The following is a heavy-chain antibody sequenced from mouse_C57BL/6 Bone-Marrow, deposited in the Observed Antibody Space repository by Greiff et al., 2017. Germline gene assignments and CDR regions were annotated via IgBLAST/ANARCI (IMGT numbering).Heavy chain of an antibody. J-gene: IGHJ3*01. Sequence: EVQLQQSGPGMVKPSQSLSLTCTVTGYSITSGYDWHWIRHFPGNKLEWMGYISYSGSTNYNPSLKSRISITHDTSKNHFFLKLNSVTTEDTATYYCARASYDYEGFAYWGQGTLVTVSA. D-gene: IGHD2-4*01. CDR3: ARASYDYEGFAY. V-gene: IGHV3-1*01. CDR1: GYSITSGYD. CDR2: ISYSGST.